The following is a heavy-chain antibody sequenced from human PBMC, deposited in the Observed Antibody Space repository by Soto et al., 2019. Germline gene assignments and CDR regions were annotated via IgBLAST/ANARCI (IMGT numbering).Heavy chain of an antibody. J-gene: IGHJ1*01. V-gene: IGHV3-30*01. CDR2: ISYDGSNK. CDR3: ARECSWLVGFQH. Sequence: QVHLVESGGGVVQPGRSLRLSCAASGFTFSSYAMHWVRQAPGQGLQWVAVISYDGSNKYYADSAKGRFTISRDNSKNTRYLKMNSLRAEDTAVYYCARECSWLVGFQHWGQGTLVTVSS. D-gene: IGHD6-19*01. CDR1: GFTFSSYA.